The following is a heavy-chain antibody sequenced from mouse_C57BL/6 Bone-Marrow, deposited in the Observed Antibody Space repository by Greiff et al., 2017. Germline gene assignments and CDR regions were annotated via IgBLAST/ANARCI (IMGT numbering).Heavy chain of an antibody. J-gene: IGHJ3*01. CDR3: ASAYGHPWFAY. Sequence: VQLQQPGTELVKPGASVKLSCKASGYTFTSYWMHWVKQRPGQGLEWIGSINPSSGVTNYNEKFKSKATLTVDKSSSTAYMQLSSLTSEDAAVYDCASAYGHPWFAYWGQGTLVTVS. V-gene: IGHV1-53*01. D-gene: IGHD1-1*02. CDR2: INPSSGVT. CDR1: GYTFTSYW.